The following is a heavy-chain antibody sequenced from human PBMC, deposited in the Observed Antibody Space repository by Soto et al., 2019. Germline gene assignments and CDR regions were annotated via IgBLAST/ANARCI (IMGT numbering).Heavy chain of an antibody. J-gene: IGHJ4*02. CDR3: ARPVYATRLNYMYFDF. Sequence: PSETLSLTCAVSGVSISSGNWWTWVRQTPQRGLEYIGEIFHDGTANYYPSFERRVAISVDTSKNQFSLKLTSVTAADTAIYFFARPVYATRLNYMYFDFWGQGALVTVSS. D-gene: IGHD2-2*01. CDR1: GVSISSGNW. V-gene: IGHV4-4*02. CDR2: IFHDGTA.